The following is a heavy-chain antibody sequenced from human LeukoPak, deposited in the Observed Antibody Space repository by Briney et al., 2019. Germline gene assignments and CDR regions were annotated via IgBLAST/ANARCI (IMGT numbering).Heavy chain of an antibody. J-gene: IGHJ4*02. CDR2: IYYSGST. CDR1: GGSISSSSYY. V-gene: IGHV4-39*07. CDR3: ARDPLYYDSERGLDY. D-gene: IGHD3-22*01. Sequence: SETLSLTCTVSGGSISSSSYYWGWIRQPPGKGLEWIGSIYYSGSTYYNPSLKSRVTISVDTSKNQFSLKLSSVTAADTAVYYCARDPLYYDSERGLDYRGQGTLVTVSS.